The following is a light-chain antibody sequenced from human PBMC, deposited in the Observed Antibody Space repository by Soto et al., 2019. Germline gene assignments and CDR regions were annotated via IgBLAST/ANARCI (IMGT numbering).Light chain of an antibody. CDR1: SSDVGGYNY. J-gene: IGLJ1*01. CDR2: EVS. V-gene: IGLV2-14*01. CDR3: SSYTSSSTPSYV. Sequence: QSVLTQPASVSGSPGQSITISCTGTSSDVGGYNYVSWYQKHPGKAPELMIYEVSKRPSGVSNRFSGSKSGNTASLTISGLQAEDEADYYCSSYTSSSTPSYVFGTGTKVTVL.